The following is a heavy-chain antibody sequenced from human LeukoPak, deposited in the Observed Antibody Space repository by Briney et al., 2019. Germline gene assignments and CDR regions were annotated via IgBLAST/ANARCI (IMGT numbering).Heavy chain of an antibody. D-gene: IGHD1-26*01. J-gene: IGHJ4*02. CDR1: GFTFSRYA. CDR2: ISSDGRRT. V-gene: IGHV3-64*02. CDR3: ASSWELLYPFDY. Sequence: GGSLRLSRAGSGFTFSRYAKHWVRHAPGKGLEHVSGISSDGRRTYYAESVKGRITISRDNSRHTLYLQMRSLRPEDMAVSHCASSWELLYPFDYWGQGTLVTVSS.